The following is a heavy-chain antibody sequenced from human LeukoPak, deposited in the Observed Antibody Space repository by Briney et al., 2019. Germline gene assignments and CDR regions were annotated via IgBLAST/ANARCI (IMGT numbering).Heavy chain of an antibody. D-gene: IGHD3-22*01. CDR3: AKDHSRRHNYYDSSGPDY. V-gene: IGHV3-30-3*01. CDR2: ISYDGSNK. J-gene: IGHJ4*02. CDR1: GFTFSSYA. Sequence: GGSLRLSCAASGFTFSSYAMHWVRQAPGKGLEWVAVISYDGSNKYYADSVKGRFTISRDNSKNTLYLQMNSLRAEDTAVYYCAKDHSRRHNYYDSSGPDYWGQGTLVTVSS.